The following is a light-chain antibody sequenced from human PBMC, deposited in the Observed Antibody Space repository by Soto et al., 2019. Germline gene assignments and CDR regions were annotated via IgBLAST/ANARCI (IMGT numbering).Light chain of an antibody. CDR1: QRVSSN. CDR2: GAS. J-gene: IGKJ4*01. CDR3: QQYNNWPPPLT. V-gene: IGKV3-15*01. Sequence: EIVMTQSPATLSVSPGERATLSCRASQRVSSNLAWYQQKPGQAPRLLIYGASTRATGIPARFSGSGSGTEFTLTISSLQSEDFAVYYCQQYNNWPPPLTFGGGTKVEI.